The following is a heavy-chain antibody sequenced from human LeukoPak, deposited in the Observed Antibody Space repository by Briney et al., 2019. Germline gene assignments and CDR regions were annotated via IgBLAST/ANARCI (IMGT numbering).Heavy chain of an antibody. CDR2: IYYSGST. V-gene: IGHV4-59*01. J-gene: IGHJ5*02. CDR3: ARVVPAYSSQPFDP. CDR1: GGSISSYY. D-gene: IGHD6-13*01. Sequence: PSETLSLTCTVSGGSISSYYWSWIRQPPGKGLEWIGYIYYSGSTNYNPSLKSRVTISVDTSKNQFSLKLSSVTAADTAVYYCARVVPAYSSQPFDPWGQGTLVTVSS.